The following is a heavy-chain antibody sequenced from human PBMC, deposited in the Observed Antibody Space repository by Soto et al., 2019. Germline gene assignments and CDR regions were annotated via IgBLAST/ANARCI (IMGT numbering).Heavy chain of an antibody. D-gene: IGHD2-2*01. CDR3: ARSQGSSTSLEIYYYYYYGMDV. CDR2: IIPIPGTA. Sequence: QVQLVQSGAEVKKPGSSVKVSCKASGGTFGRYAISWVRQAPGQGLEWMGGIIPIPGTANYAQKFQGRVTIAADESTSTDYMELSSLRSEDTAVYYCARSQGSSTSLEIYYYYYYGMDVCGQGTTVTVSS. V-gene: IGHV1-69*01. CDR1: GGTFGRYA. J-gene: IGHJ6*02.